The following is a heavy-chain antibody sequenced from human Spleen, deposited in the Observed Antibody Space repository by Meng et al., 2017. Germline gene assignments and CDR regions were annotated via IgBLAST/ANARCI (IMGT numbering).Heavy chain of an antibody. CDR1: GFTFSSFG. D-gene: IGHD6-19*01. Sequence: VQLVESGGGVVQPGTSLTLSCAASGFTFSSFGMHWVRQAPGKGLEWVAGINWNGGSTGYADSVKGRFTISRDNAKNSLYLQMNSLRAEDTAFYHCTIHGGGWAWGQGTLVTVSS. V-gene: IGHV3-20*01. CDR2: INWNGGST. CDR3: TIHGGGWA. J-gene: IGHJ4*02.